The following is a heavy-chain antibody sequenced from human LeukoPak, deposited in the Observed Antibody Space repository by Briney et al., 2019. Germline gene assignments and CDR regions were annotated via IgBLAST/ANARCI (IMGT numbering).Heavy chain of an antibody. D-gene: IGHD3-9*01. CDR1: GGTFSSYA. J-gene: IGHJ4*02. CDR2: ISAYNGST. Sequence: ASVKVSCKASGGTFSSYAISWVRQAPGQGLEWMGWISAYNGSTNYAQKLQGRVTMTTDTSTSTAYMELRSLRSDDTAVYYCARVPYYDILTGYPGPFDYWGQGTLVTVSS. V-gene: IGHV1-18*01. CDR3: ARVPYYDILTGYPGPFDY.